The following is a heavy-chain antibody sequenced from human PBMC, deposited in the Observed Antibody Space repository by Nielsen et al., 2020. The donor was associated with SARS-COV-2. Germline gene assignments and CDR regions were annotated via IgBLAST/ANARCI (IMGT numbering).Heavy chain of an antibody. CDR3: ARYDDWFDP. CDR2: IYPGDSDT. V-gene: IGHV5-51*04. J-gene: IGHJ5*02. D-gene: IGHD1-1*01. Sequence: KVSCKGSGYSSSSYWIGWVRQMPGKGLEWMGIIYPGDSDTRYSPSFQGQVTMSVDTPTDTAYLEWRSLKASDTATYYCARYDDWFDPWGQGTLVTVTS. CDR1: GYSSSSYW.